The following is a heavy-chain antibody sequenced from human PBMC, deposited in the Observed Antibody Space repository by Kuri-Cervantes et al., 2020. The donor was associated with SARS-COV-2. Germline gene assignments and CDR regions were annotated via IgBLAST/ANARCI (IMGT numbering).Heavy chain of an antibody. CDR2: ISYDGSNK. V-gene: IGHV3-30*18. CDR1: GFTFSPYG. CDR3: AKGLGYYYGMDV. Sequence: GGSLRLSCAASGFTFSPYGMQWVRQAPGKGLEWVAVISYDGSNKYYADSVKGRFTISRDNSKNILYLQMNSLRAEDTAVYYCAKGLGYYYGMDVWGQGTTVTVSS. D-gene: IGHD6-6*01. J-gene: IGHJ6*02.